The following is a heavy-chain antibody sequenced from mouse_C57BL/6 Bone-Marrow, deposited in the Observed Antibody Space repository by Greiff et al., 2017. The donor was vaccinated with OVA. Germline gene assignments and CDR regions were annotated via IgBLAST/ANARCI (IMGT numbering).Heavy chain of an antibody. CDR3: ASVITTVDY. CDR2: INPNNGGT. Sequence: VHVKQSGPELVKPGASVKISCKASGYTFTDYYMNWVKQSHGKSLEWIGDINPNNGGTSYNQKFKGKATLTVDKSSSTAYMELRSLTSEDSAVYYCASVITTVDYWGQGTTLTVSS. V-gene: IGHV1-26*01. J-gene: IGHJ2*01. D-gene: IGHD1-1*01. CDR1: GYTFTDYY.